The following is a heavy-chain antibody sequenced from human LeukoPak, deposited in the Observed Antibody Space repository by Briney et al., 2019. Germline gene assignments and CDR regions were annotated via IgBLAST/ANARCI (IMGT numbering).Heavy chain of an antibody. J-gene: IGHJ5*02. CDR2: TSHSGST. V-gene: IGHV4-34*01. CDR1: GGSFSGYF. Sequence: SETLSLTCAVYGGSFSGYFWSWIRQPPGKGLEWIGETSHSGSTNYNPSLKSRVTISVDTSKNQFSLKLSSVIAADTAVYYCARQDYYDSSGHNWFDPWGQGTLVTVSS. D-gene: IGHD3-22*01. CDR3: ARQDYYDSSGHNWFDP.